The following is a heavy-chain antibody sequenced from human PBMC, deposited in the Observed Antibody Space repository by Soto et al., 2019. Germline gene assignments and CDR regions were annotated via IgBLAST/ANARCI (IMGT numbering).Heavy chain of an antibody. Sequence: SETLSLTCTVSGGSMSSHYWTWLRQSPGKGLEWIGYISYSGSTYYNPSLKSRVSISADTSKNQFSLRMNSMIAVDTAVYYCARADPAASVGYWGQGTLVTVSS. D-gene: IGHD2-2*01. J-gene: IGHJ4*02. CDR2: ISYSGST. V-gene: IGHV4-59*11. CDR3: ARADPAASVGY. CDR1: GGSMSSHY.